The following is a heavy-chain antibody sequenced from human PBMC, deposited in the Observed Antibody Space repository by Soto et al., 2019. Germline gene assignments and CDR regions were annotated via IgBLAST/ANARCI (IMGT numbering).Heavy chain of an antibody. CDR3: ARRKQNYYGMDV. Sequence: TSETLSLTCTVSGGSISSGGYYWSWIRQHPGKGLEWIGYIYYSGSTYYNPPLRSRVTTSVDTSKNQFSLNLNSVTAADTAVYYCARRKQNYYGMDVWGQGTTVTVSS. J-gene: IGHJ6*02. CDR2: IYYSGST. CDR1: GGSISSGGYY. V-gene: IGHV4-31*03.